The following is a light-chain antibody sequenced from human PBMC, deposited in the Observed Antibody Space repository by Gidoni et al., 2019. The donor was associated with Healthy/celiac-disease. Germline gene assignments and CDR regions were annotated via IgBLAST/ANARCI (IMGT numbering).Light chain of an antibody. CDR1: QSLLHSNGYNY. Sequence: DNVTTQSPLPMPVTPGEPASISCRSSQSLLHSNGYNYLDWYLQKPGQSPQLLIYLGSNRASGVPDRFSGSGSGTDFTLKISRVEAEDVGVYYCMQALQTPWTFGPGTKVEIK. V-gene: IGKV2-28*01. CDR2: LGS. J-gene: IGKJ1*01. CDR3: MQALQTPWT.